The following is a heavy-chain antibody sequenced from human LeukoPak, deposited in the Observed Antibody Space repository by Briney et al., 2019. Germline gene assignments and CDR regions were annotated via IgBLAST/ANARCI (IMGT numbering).Heavy chain of an antibody. CDR1: GFTFNNFA. CDR3: GSGPVGTTVP. Sequence: GGSLRLSCVASGFTFNNFAMNWVRQGPGEGLEWVSAISGSGSHANYAESVKGRFTISRDNSKNTLYLQMHSLIAADTAVYYCGSGPVGTTVPWGQGTLVTVSS. V-gene: IGHV3-23*01. D-gene: IGHD1-1*01. CDR2: ISGSGSHA. J-gene: IGHJ5*02.